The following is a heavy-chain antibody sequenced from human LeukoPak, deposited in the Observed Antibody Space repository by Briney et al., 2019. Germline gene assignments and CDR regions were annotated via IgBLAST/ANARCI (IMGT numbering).Heavy chain of an antibody. CDR2: EK. D-gene: IGHD2-21*02. CDR3: SRGDDFSGDS. J-gene: IGHJ5*01. Sequence: EKYHVDSVKGRFTIFRDNARNLLYLQMSSLRADDTAVYYCSRGDDFSGDSWGRGTLVTVSS. V-gene: IGHV3-7*04.